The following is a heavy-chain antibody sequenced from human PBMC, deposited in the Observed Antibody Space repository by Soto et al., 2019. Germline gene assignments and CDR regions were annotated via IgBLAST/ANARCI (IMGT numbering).Heavy chain of an antibody. V-gene: IGHV1-69*12. CDR3: ARDSGGYGAPAFDI. CDR1: GGSFSNFA. Sequence: QVQLVQSEAEVKKPGSSMKVSCKASGGSFSNFAISWVRQAPGQGLEWMGGIIPIFGTSNSAQKFQGRVSFTADESTNTAYLELNSLRSEDTAVYYCARDSGGYGAPAFDIWGQGTMVTVSA. J-gene: IGHJ3*02. CDR2: IIPIFGTS. D-gene: IGHD3-10*01.